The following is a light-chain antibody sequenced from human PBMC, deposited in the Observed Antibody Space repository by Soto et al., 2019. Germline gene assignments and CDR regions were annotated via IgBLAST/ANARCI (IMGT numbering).Light chain of an antibody. CDR1: QSVLYSSNNKNY. CDR2: WAS. CDR3: QQYYSTRT. J-gene: IGKJ1*01. V-gene: IGKV4-1*01. Sequence: DIVMTQSPDSLAVSLGERATINCKSSQSVLYSSNNKNYLAWYQQKPGQPPKLLIYWASTRESGVPDRFSGSGSGTDFTLTISSLQAEDVPVYYCQQYYSTRTFVQGTKVEIK.